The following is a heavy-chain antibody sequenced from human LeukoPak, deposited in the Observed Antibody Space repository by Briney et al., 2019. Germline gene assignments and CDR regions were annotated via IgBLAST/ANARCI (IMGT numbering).Heavy chain of an antibody. CDR1: RFPFSSYA. D-gene: IGHD6-19*01. CDR2: IRGSGGST. CDR3: TRAGRLGYSSAWVASPRIYHYKDA. Sequence: GGFLRLSCAGSRFPFSSYAMGWVRQAPGKGLEWVSGIRGSGGSTEYADSVKGRFTISRDNTKNTLFLQMNSLTVEDTAVYYCTRAGRLGYSSAWVASPRIYHYKDAWGKGTTVIVSS. J-gene: IGHJ6*03. V-gene: IGHV3-23*01.